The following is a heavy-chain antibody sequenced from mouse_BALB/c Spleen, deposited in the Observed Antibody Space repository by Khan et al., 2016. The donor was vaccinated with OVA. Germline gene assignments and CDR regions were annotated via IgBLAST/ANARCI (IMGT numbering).Heavy chain of an antibody. D-gene: IGHD1-1*01. CDR3: ARLAYYYNSEGFAY. Sequence: EVQVVESGGDLVKPGGSLKLSCAASGFTFSTYGMSWVRQTPDKRLEWVATISSGGSYTYYPDNVKGRFTISRDNAKNTLYLQMSSLKSEDTAKYYGARLAYYYNSEGFAYWGQGTLVTVSA. J-gene: IGHJ3*01. CDR1: GFTFSTYG. CDR2: ISSGGSYT. V-gene: IGHV5-6*01.